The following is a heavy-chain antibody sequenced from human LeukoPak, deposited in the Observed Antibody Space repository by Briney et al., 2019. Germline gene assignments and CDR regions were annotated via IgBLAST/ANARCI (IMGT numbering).Heavy chain of an antibody. D-gene: IGHD3-22*01. CDR1: GFTFSDYY. CDR2: INHSGST. Sequence: PGGSLRLSCAASGFTFSDYYWSWIRQPPGKGLEWIGEINHSGSTNYNPSLKSRVTISVDTSKNQFSLKLSSVTAADTAVYYCARRTYYYDSSGYLYWGQGTLVTVSS. J-gene: IGHJ4*02. CDR3: ARRTYYYDSSGYLY. V-gene: IGHV4-34*01.